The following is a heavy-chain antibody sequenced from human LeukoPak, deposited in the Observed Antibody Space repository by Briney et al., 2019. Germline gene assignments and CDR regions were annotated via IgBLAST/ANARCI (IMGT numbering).Heavy chain of an antibody. V-gene: IGHV4-31*03. CDR1: GGSISSGGYY. J-gene: IGHJ4*02. CDR3: ARVSHWLAGTSYYFDY. D-gene: IGHD6-19*01. CDR2: IYYSGST. Sequence: PSQTLSLTCTVSGGSISSGGYYWSWIRQHPGKGLEWIGYIYYSGSTYYNPSLKSRVTISVDTSKNQFSLKLSSVTAADTAVYYCARVSHWLAGTSYYFDYWGQGTLVTVSS.